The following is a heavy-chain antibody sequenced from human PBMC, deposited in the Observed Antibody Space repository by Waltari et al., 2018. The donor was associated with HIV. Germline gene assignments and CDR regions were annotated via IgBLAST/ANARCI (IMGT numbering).Heavy chain of an antibody. CDR2: ISGRGSST. D-gene: IGHD3-9*01. CDR3: AKNQGSQHFDYSFDY. V-gene: IGHV3-23*01. J-gene: IGHJ4*02. Sequence: VQLLESGGGLVQPGGSLRLSCAASGFTFSNHAMSWVRQVPGKGLEWVSAISGRGSSTYYADSVKGRFTISRDNSKNTLFLQMNSLRVEDTAVYYCAKNQGSQHFDYSFDYWGRGTLVTVSS. CDR1: GFTFSNHA.